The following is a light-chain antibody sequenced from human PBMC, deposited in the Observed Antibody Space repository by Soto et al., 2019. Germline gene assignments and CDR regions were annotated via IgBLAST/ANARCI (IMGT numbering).Light chain of an antibody. V-gene: IGKV3-15*01. Sequence: EIVLTQSPATLSFSPGEIATLSCRASQTVSSNLAWYQRKPGQSPRLLIYGASTRATGIPARFSGSGSGTEFTLTINSLQSEDFAVYYCQQYKNWPHTFGQGTKVDI. CDR2: GAS. CDR1: QTVSSN. J-gene: IGKJ2*01. CDR3: QQYKNWPHT.